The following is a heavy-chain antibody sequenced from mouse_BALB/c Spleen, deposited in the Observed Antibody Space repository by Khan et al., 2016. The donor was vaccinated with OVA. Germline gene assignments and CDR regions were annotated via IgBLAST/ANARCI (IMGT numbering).Heavy chain of an antibody. CDR2: ISYSGRT. CDR1: GYSITSDYA. CDR3: ARSVTITTVVATDFDY. J-gene: IGHJ2*01. D-gene: IGHD1-1*01. Sequence: QLEESGPGLVKPSQSLSLTCTVTGYSITSDYAWNWIRQFPGNKLEWMGYISYSGRTSYNPSLKSRISITRDPSKNPFFLQLNSVTTEDTATYYCARSVTITTVVATDFDYWGQGTTLTVSS. V-gene: IGHV3-2*02.